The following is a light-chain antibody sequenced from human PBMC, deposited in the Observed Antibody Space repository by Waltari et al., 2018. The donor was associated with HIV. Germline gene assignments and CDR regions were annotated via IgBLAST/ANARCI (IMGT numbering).Light chain of an antibody. J-gene: IGKJ2*01. V-gene: IGKV3-20*01. CDR2: GAS. CDR3: QQYGGSPYT. CDR1: QSVSSNY. Sequence: EIVLTQSPGTLSLSPGERATLSCRARQSVSSNYLAWYQHKPGQAPRLLIYGASSRATGITDRFSGSGSGTDFTLTISRLEPEDCAVYYCQQYGGSPYTFGQGTKLEIK.